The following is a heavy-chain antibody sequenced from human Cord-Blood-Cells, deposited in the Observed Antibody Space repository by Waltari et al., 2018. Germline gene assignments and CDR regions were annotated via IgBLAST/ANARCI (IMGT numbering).Heavy chain of an antibody. CDR3: ARDDFTIFDY. Sequence: QVQLVESGGGVVQPGRSLRLSCAASGFTFSSYGMHWVRQGPGKGLEWVAVIWYDGSNKYYADSVKGRFTISRDNSKNTLYLQMNSLRAEDTAVYYCARDDFTIFDYWGQGTLVTVSS. J-gene: IGHJ4*02. CDR1: GFTFSSYG. CDR2: IWYDGSNK. V-gene: IGHV3-33*01. D-gene: IGHD3-3*01.